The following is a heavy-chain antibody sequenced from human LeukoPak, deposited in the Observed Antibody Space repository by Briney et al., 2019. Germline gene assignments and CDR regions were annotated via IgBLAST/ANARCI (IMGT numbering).Heavy chain of an antibody. CDR3: AKDFLLCSCDLSSYYDYVGGSYRCEQYYFDD. V-gene: IGHV3-23*01. CDR2: ISDSGSST. Sequence: ETLSLTCTVSGDSISTSNSYWGWIRQAPGKGLEWVSAISDSGSSTYYADSATGRFNISRDNSKNTLDLQMNSLRAGHSAVYYGAKDFLLCSCDLSSYYDYVGGSYRCEQYYFDDWWQGTLVTVFS. D-gene: IGHD3-16*02. J-gene: IGHJ4*02. CDR1: GDSISTSNS.